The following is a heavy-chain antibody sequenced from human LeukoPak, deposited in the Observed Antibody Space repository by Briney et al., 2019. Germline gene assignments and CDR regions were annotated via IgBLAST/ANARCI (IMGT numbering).Heavy chain of an antibody. J-gene: IGHJ4*02. D-gene: IGHD6-19*01. CDR3: ARHGTDSSAIAAG. V-gene: IGHV3-21*01. CDR2: ITGGDVFI. CDR1: GFTFSSYT. Sequence: GGSLRLSCAASGFTFSSYTFDWVRQAPGKGLEWVSSITGGDVFIYQADSVKGRFTISRDNAKNSLYLQMNSLRAEDTAVYYCARHGTDSSAIAAGWGQGTLVTVSS.